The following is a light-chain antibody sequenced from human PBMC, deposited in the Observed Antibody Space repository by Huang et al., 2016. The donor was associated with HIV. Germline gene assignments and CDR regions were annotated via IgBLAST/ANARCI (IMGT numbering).Light chain of an antibody. V-gene: IGKV3-15*01. CDR1: QSVNSN. CDR2: GAS. CDR3: QHYNNWPYT. J-gene: IGKJ2*01. Sequence: EIEMTQSPATLSVSPGERATLSCRARQSVNSNLAWYQQKPGQAPSLLIFGASTRATGIPARFSGSGSGTEFTLTISSLQSEDFAVYYCQHYNNWPYTFGQGAKVEI.